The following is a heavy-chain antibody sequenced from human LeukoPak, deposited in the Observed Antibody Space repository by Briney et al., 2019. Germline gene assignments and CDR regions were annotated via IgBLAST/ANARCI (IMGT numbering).Heavy chain of an antibody. Sequence: SETLSLTCTVSGDSISSRSYYWGWIRQPPGKGLEWIGNIYYSGSTYYNPSLKSRVTISLDTSKNQFSLKLSSVTAAGTAVYYCAKSSYSIFDYWGQGTLVTVSS. V-gene: IGHV4-39*01. CDR1: GDSISSRSYY. CDR2: IYYSGST. J-gene: IGHJ4*02. CDR3: AKSSYSIFDY. D-gene: IGHD5-18*01.